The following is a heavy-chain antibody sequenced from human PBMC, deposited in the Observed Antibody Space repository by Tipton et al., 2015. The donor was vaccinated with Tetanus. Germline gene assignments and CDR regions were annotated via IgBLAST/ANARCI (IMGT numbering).Heavy chain of an antibody. V-gene: IGHV3-23*03. Sequence: GSLRLSCAASGFTFGSYDMSWVRQAPGKGLEWVSVIYSGRGNTHYADSVKGRFTISRDDSGNMLYLELNSLRADDTAIYYCAKEAGYYDSGSYYPRRISWPFDSWGQGTLVTVSS. CDR2: IYSGRGNT. CDR3: AKEAGYYDSGSYYPRRISWPFDS. CDR1: GFTFGSYD. J-gene: IGHJ4*02. D-gene: IGHD3-10*01.